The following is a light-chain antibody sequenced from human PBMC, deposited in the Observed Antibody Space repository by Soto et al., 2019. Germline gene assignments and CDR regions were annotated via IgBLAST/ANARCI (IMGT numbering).Light chain of an antibody. V-gene: IGKV1-9*01. CDR2: AAS. J-gene: IGKJ5*01. CDR1: QGISNY. Sequence: IQITQSPSSLSASVGDRVTITCRASQGISNYLAWYQQKPGKVPKLLIYAASTLQSGVPSRFSGSYSGTEFTLTITSLQPEDFATYYCQQVNSYPITFGQGARLEIK. CDR3: QQVNSYPIT.